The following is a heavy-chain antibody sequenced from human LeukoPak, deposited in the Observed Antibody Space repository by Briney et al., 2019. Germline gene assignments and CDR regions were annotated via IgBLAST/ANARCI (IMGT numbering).Heavy chain of an antibody. J-gene: IGHJ4*02. CDR3: ARVGDGYEGFDY. CDR1: GYSISSGYY. D-gene: IGHD5-24*01. CDR2: IYHSGST. Sequence: SETLSLTCTVSGYSISSGYYWGWIRQPPGKGLEWIGIIYHSGSTYYNPSLKSRVTISVDTSKNQFSLKLSSVTAADTAVYYCARVGDGYEGFDYWGQGTLVTVSS. V-gene: IGHV4-38-2*02.